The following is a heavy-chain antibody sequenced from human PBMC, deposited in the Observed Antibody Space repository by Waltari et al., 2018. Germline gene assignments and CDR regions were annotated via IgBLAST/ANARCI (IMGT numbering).Heavy chain of an antibody. CDR2: ISSNGAYT. Sequence: EVQLVESGGGLVKPGGSLRLSCAASGFSFRAYSMNWVRQAPGRGLEWVSSISSNGAYTHYADSVKGRFTISRDNAKNSLFLQMNSLRAEDTAMYYCATGGWGFYLGYWGQGTVVTVSS. V-gene: IGHV3-21*02. CDR3: ATGGWGFYLGY. J-gene: IGHJ4*02. D-gene: IGHD7-27*01. CDR1: GFSFRAYS.